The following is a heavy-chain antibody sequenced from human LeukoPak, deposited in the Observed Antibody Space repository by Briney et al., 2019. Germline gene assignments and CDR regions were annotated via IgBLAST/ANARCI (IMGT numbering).Heavy chain of an antibody. CDR3: ARTDSRVTTENYFDY. D-gene: IGHD4-11*01. CDR2: INHSGST. Sequence: SETLSLTSAVYGGSFSGYYWGWIRQPPGKGLEWIGEINHSGSTNYNPSLKSRVTISVDTSKNQFSLKLSSVTAADTAVYYCARTDSRVTTENYFDYWGQGTLVTVSS. CDR1: GGSFSGYY. V-gene: IGHV4-34*01. J-gene: IGHJ4*02.